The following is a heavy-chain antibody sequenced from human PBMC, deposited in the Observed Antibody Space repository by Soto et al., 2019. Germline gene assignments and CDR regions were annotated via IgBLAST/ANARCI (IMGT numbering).Heavy chain of an antibody. J-gene: IGHJ6*02. CDR1: GYSFTSYW. CDR2: IYPGDSYT. V-gene: IGHV5-51*01. CDR3: AITEGLVVPAAMSDYYYGMDV. Sequence: GESLKISCKGSGYSFTSYWIGWVRQMPGKGLEWMGIIYPGDSYTNYSPSFQGHVTISADKSISTAYLQWSSLKASDTATYYCAITEGLVVPAAMSDYYYGMDVWGQGTTVTV. D-gene: IGHD2-2*01.